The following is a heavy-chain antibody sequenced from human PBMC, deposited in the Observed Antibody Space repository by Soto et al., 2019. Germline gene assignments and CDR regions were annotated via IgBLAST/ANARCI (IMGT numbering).Heavy chain of an antibody. CDR3: ARALTYYYDIDY. CDR2: INSDGSRT. CDR1: GFTFSSYW. Sequence: EVQLVESGRGLVQPGGSLRLSCAASGFTFSSYWMHWVRQAPGKGLVWVSRINSDGSRTTYADSVKGRFTISRDNAKNMLQLQMNSLRAEDTAVYYCARALTYYYDIDYWGQGTLVTVSS. V-gene: IGHV3-74*01. D-gene: IGHD3-22*01. J-gene: IGHJ4*02.